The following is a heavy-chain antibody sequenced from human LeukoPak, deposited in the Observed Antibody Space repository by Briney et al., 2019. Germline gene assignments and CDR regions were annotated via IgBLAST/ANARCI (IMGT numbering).Heavy chain of an antibody. CDR2: IYTSGSS. D-gene: IGHD3-10*01. J-gene: IGHJ5*02. Sequence: PSETLSLTCTVSGGSISSYYWSWIRQPAGKGLEWIGRIYTSGSSNYNPSLKSRVTMSVVTSKNQFSLRLSSVNAADTAVYFCAREGTSGGLNWLDPWGQGTLVTVSS. CDR1: GGSISSYY. V-gene: IGHV4-4*07. CDR3: AREGTSGGLNWLDP.